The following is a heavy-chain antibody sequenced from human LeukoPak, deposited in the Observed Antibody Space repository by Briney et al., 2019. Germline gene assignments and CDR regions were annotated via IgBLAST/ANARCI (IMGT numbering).Heavy chain of an antibody. CDR2: IYTSGST. D-gene: IGHD6-13*01. CDR1: AGSISSGSYY. J-gene: IGHJ4*02. V-gene: IGHV4-61*02. CDR3: ARATPIAPDY. Sequence: SQTLSLTCTVSAGSISSGSYYWSWIRQPAGKGLEWIGRIYTSGSTNYNPSLKSRVTISVDTSKNQFSLKLSSVTAADTAVYFCARATPIAPDYWGQGTLVTVSS.